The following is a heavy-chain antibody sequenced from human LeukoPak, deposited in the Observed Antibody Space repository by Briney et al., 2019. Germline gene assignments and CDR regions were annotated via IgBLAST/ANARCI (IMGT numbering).Heavy chain of an antibody. J-gene: IGHJ6*03. CDR1: GYTFTSYG. D-gene: IGHD6-13*01. V-gene: IGHV1-18*01. CDR3: ASGYSSSWYYYYMDV. Sequence: ASVKVSCKASGYTFTSYGISWVRQAPGQGLEWMGWISASNGNTNYAQSLQGRVTMTTDTSTSTVYMELRSLRSDVTAVYYCASGYSSSWYYYYMDVWGKGTTVTVSS. CDR2: ISASNGNT.